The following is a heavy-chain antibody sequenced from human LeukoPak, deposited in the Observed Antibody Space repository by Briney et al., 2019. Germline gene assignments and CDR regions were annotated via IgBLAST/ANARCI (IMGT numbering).Heavy chain of an antibody. Sequence: APVKVSWNASGYTFSSYDMHWVRQAPGQGLEWMGIINPSGGSTSYAQIFQGRVTMTRDTSTSTVYMGLSSLRSEDTAVYYCARGGSSWYLGSFQHWGQGTLDPVSS. CDR2: INPSGGST. CDR1: GYTFSSYD. D-gene: IGHD6-13*01. J-gene: IGHJ1*01. V-gene: IGHV1-46*01. CDR3: ARGGSSWYLGSFQH.